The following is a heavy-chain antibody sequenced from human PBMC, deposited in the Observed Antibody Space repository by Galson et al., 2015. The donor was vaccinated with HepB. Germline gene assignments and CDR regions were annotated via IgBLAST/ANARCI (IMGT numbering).Heavy chain of an antibody. J-gene: IGHJ3*02. D-gene: IGHD3-22*01. CDR1: GFTFSSYW. Sequence: SLRLSCAASGFTFSSYWMSWVRQAPGKGLEWVANIKQDGSEKYYVDSVKGRFTISRDNAKNSLYLQMNSLRAEDTAVYYCAREGRDYYDSRWSDIWGQGTMVTVSS. CDR3: AREGRDYYDSRWSDI. V-gene: IGHV3-7*03. CDR2: IKQDGSEK.